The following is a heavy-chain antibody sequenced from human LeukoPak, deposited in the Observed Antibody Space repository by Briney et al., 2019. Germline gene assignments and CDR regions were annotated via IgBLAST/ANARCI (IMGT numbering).Heavy chain of an antibody. J-gene: IGHJ6*02. CDR3: ARDLPPYYDFWSGSDYGMDV. CDR2: ISAYNGNT. CDR1: GYTFTSYG. V-gene: IGHV1-18*01. D-gene: IGHD3-3*01. Sequence: ASVKVSCKASGYTFTSYGISWVRQASGQGLEWMGCISAYNGNTNYAQKLQGRVTMTTDTSTSTAYMELRSLRSDDTAVYYCARDLPPYYDFWSGSDYGMDVWGQGTTVTVSS.